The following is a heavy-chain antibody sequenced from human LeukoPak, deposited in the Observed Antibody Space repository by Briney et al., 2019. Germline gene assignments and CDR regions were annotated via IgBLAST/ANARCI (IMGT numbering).Heavy chain of an antibody. D-gene: IGHD3-10*01. V-gene: IGHV3-7*03. CDR3: ARVRPSTYYYGSGSYYGDY. J-gene: IGHJ4*02. CDR1: GFTFSSYW. CDR2: IKQDGSEK. Sequence: GGSLRLSCAASGFTFSSYWMSWVRQAPGKGLEWVANIKQDGSEKYYVDSVKGRFTISRDNAKNSLYLQMNSLRAEDTAVYYCARVRPSTYYYGSGSYYGDYWGQGTLVTVSS.